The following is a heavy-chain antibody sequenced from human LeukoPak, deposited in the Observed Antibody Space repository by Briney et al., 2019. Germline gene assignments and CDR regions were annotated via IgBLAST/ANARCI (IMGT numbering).Heavy chain of an antibody. CDR2: ITGSGDKS. J-gene: IGHJ4*02. Sequence: PGGSLRLSCVASGFDFISNSITWVRQTPGKRLEWVSGITGSGDKSWYLDSVKGRFTISRDNSKNTAYLEMNNLRADDTAIYYCAKWGGFGDHWGQGTLVTVSS. CDR3: AKWGGFGDH. CDR1: GFDFISNS. V-gene: IGHV3-23*01. D-gene: IGHD3-16*01.